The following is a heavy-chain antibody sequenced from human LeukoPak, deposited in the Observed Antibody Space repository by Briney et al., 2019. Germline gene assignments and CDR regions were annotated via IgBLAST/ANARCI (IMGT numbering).Heavy chain of an antibody. V-gene: IGHV1-2*02. CDR1: GYTFTGYY. CDR2: INPNSGGT. J-gene: IGHJ6*01. Sequence: SSVTVSCKASGYTFTGYYMHWVRQAPGQGREWMGWINPNSGGTNYAQKFEGRVTMTRDTSISTAYMELSRLRSDDTAVYYCARDATPHDYGMDVWGEGTTVTVSS. CDR3: ARDATPHDYGMDV.